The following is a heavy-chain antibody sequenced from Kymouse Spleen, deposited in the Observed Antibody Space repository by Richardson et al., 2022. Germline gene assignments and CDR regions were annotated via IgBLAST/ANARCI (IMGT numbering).Heavy chain of an antibody. V-gene: IGHV3-30*18. J-gene: IGHJ6*02. CDR2: ISYDGSNK. D-gene: IGHD6-6*01. Sequence: QVQLVESGGGVVQPGRSLRLSCAASGFTFSSYGMHWVRQAPGKGLEWVAVISYDGSNKYYADSVKGRFTISRDNSKNTLYLQMNSLRAEDTAVYYCASIAARPDFTTTTTVWTSGAKGPRSPSPQ. CDR3: ASIAARPDFTTTTTVWTS. CDR1: GFTFSSYG.